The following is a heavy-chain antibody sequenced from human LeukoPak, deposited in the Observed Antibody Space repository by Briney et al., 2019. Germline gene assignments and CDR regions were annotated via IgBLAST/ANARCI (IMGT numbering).Heavy chain of an antibody. J-gene: IGHJ4*02. CDR2: ISAYNGDT. CDR1: GYTFTSYG. V-gene: IGHV1-18*01. D-gene: IGHD3-10*01. Sequence: GASVKVSCKASGYTFTSYGISWVRQAPGQGLEWMGWISAYNGDTNYAQKLQGRVTMTTDTPTSTAYMELRSLRSDDTAVYYCAGDPDPSTVRGVIGFDYWGQGTLVTVSS. CDR3: AGDPDPSTVRGVIGFDY.